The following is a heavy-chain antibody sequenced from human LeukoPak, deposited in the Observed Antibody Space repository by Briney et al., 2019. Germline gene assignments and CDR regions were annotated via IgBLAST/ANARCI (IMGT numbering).Heavy chain of an antibody. CDR2: ISSNGGST. Sequence: PSGSLTLTCAVSGFSFSSDAKRGFRQAPAKGLQYVSAISSNGGSTYYANSVKGRFTISIDNSKNTLYLQMGCVRAEDMAVYYCARDSSDDAFDIWGQGTMVTVSS. V-gene: IGHV3-64*01. CDR3: ARDSSDDAFDI. J-gene: IGHJ3*02. CDR1: GFSFSSDA. D-gene: IGHD3-3*01.